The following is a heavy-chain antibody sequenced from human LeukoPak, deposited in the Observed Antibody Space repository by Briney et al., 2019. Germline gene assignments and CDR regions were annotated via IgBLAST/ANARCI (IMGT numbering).Heavy chain of an antibody. CDR2: IRHTSTPR. CDR1: GFTFSDYD. V-gene: IGHV3-48*01. J-gene: IGHJ4*02. Sequence: GGSLRLSCEVSGFTFSDYDMNWVRQAPGKGLEWVSFIRHTSTPRYYADSVKGRFIISRDNARNSLYLRMNSLRVEDTAIYYCVRDRPVAAADYWGQGTLVTVSS. D-gene: IGHD6-13*01. CDR3: VRDRPVAAADY.